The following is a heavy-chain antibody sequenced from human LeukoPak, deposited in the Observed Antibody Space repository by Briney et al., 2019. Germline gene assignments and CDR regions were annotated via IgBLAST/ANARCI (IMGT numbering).Heavy chain of an antibody. J-gene: IGHJ4*02. V-gene: IGHV1-8*01. CDR2: MNPNSGNT. CDR1: GYTFTSYD. CDR3: ARGPTRITIFGVVITGLIDY. Sequence: GASVKVSCKASGYTFTSYDINWVRQATGQGLEWMGWMNPNSGNTGYAQKFQGRVTMTRNTFISTAYMELSSLRSEDTAVYYCARGPTRITIFGVVITGLIDYWGQGTLVTVSS. D-gene: IGHD3-3*01.